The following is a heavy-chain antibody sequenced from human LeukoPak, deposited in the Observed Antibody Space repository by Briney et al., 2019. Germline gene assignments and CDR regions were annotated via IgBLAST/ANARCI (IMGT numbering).Heavy chain of an antibody. J-gene: IGHJ6*03. CDR2: IYHSGST. Sequence: SGTLSLTCAVSGGSISSTNNWWSWVRQPPGKGLEWIGEIYHSGSTKYNPSLKSRVTISVDTSKNQFSLKLSSVTAADTAVYYCARRTFYSSSYYYYYYMDVWGKGTTVTISS. D-gene: IGHD6-13*01. CDR3: ARRTFYSSSYYYYYYMDV. CDR1: GGSISSTNNW. V-gene: IGHV4-4*02.